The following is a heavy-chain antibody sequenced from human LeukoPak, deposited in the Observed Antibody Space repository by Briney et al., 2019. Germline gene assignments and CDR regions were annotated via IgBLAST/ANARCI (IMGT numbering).Heavy chain of an antibody. CDR1: GFTFSSYA. CDR3: AGDYPDY. CDR2: ISDDGGNT. D-gene: IGHD4-17*01. V-gene: IGHV3-30-3*01. Sequence: PGESLRLSCAASGFTFSSYAVHWVRQAPGKGLEWVAVISDDGGNTYYAGSVKGRFTISRDNSKNMLYLQMNSLRAEDTAVYYCAGDYPDYWGQGTLVTVSS. J-gene: IGHJ4*02.